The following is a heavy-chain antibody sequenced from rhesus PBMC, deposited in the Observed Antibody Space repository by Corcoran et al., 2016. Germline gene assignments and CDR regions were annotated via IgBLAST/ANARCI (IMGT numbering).Heavy chain of an antibody. CDR3: TREISSGSLDV. D-gene: IGHD1-1-1*01. CDR2: ISPYKGNK. Sequence: QVQLVQSGAEIKQPGASVKLSCKASGYTCTSYYMHWGRQATGQGLEWIGLISPYKGNKGYAQNFQGRVTITTDTSTSTGYMELSSLRSEDTAVYYCTREISSGSLDVWGRGVLVTVSS. CDR1: GYTCTSYY. J-gene: IGHJ5-2*02. V-gene: IGHV1-180*01.